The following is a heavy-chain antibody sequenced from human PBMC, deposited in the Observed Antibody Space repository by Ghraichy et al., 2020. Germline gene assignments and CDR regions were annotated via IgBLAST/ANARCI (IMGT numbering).Heavy chain of an antibody. CDR3: ARDRTEPNFDY. CDR2: ISSASDAT. D-gene: IGHD1-14*01. J-gene: IGHJ4*02. Sequence: GSLRLSCAASGFSFGGYSMNWVRQAPGKRLEWLSYISSASDATRYADSVKGRFTISRDNAKNSLYLQMNSLREEYTAVYYCARDRTEPNFDYWGQGTLVAVSS. CDR1: GFSFGGYS. V-gene: IGHV3-48*02.